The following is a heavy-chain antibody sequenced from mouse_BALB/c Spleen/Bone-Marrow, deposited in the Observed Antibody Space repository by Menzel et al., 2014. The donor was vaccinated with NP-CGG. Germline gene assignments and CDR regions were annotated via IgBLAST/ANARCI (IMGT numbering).Heavy chain of an antibody. Sequence: VQLQESGAELVRPGTSVKVSCKASGYAFTNYLIEWVKQRPGQGLEWIGMINPGSGGTNYNEKFKGKATLTAGKSSSTAYMQLSSLTSDDSAVYFCARSGGNWNFDVWGAGTTVTVSS. CDR2: INPGSGGT. J-gene: IGHJ1*01. CDR1: GYAFTNYL. CDR3: ARSGGNWNFDV. V-gene: IGHV1-54*01. D-gene: IGHD2-1*01.